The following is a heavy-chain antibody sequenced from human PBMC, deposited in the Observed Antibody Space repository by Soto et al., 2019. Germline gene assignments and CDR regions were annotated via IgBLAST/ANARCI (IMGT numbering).Heavy chain of an antibody. J-gene: IGHJ6*02. D-gene: IGHD3-9*01. CDR3: ARGASGYFDWADYYYYGMDV. CDR1: GFTFSSYS. CDR2: ISSSSSYI. V-gene: IGHV3-21*01. Sequence: PGGSLRLSCAASGFTFSSYSMNWVRQAPGKGLEWVSSISSSSSYIYYADSVKGRFTISRDNAKNSLYLQMNNLRAEDTAVYYCARGASGYFDWADYYYYGMDVWGQGTTVTVSS.